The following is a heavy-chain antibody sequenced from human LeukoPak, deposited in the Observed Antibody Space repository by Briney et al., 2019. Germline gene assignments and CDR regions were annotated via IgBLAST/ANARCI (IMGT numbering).Heavy chain of an antibody. V-gene: IGHV5-10-1*01. CDR3: ARQTTVTTQSDY. CDR1: GYILSNYW. D-gene: IGHD4-17*01. Sequence: GESLSISCKGSGYILSNYWISWARQMPGKGLEWMGRIDPIDSYTNYSPSFQGHVTMSVDKSTSTAYLQWSSLKASDTAMYYCARQTTVTTQSDYWGQGTLVTVSS. CDR2: IDPIDSYT. J-gene: IGHJ4*02.